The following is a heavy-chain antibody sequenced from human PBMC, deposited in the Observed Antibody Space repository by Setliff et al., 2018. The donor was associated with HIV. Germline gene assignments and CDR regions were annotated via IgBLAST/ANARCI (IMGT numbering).Heavy chain of an antibody. CDR1: GESFSAYF. Sequence: SETLSLTCAVYGESFSAYFWSWIRQPPGKGLEWIGLINHSGSTNYNPSLESRVTISVDTSKNQFSLRLSSVTAADTAVYYCARHYPRSDDAFDIWGQGTMVTVSS. V-gene: IGHV4-34*01. D-gene: IGHD6-19*01. J-gene: IGHJ3*02. CDR3: ARHYPRSDDAFDI. CDR2: INHSGST.